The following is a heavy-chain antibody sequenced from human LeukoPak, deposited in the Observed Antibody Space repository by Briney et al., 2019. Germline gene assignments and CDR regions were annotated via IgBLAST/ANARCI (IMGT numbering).Heavy chain of an antibody. CDR3: ARVDYDFWSGYYKGDAFDI. CDR2: IKQDGSEK. D-gene: IGHD3-3*01. CDR1: GFTFSSYW. Sequence: GGSLRLSCAASGFTFSSYWMSWVRQAPGKGLEWVAHIKQDGSEKYYVDSVKGRFTISRDNAKNSLYLQMNSLRAEDTAVYYCARVDYDFWSGYYKGDAFDIWGQGTMVTVSS. V-gene: IGHV3-7*03. J-gene: IGHJ3*02.